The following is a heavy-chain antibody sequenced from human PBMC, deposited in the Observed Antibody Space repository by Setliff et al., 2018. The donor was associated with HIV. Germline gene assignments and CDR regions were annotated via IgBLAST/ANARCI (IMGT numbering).Heavy chain of an antibody. V-gene: IGHV4-34*01. CDR2: INHSGST. Sequence: PSETLSLTCTVYGGSLDGYYWSWIRQPPGKGLEWIGEINHSGSTNYNPSLKSRVTLSADTSKNQVSLRLRSVTAADTAVYYCARHYDSSGPNYRYYYMDVWGKGTTVTVSS. D-gene: IGHD3-22*01. CDR1: GGSLDGYY. CDR3: ARHYDSSGPNYRYYYMDV. J-gene: IGHJ6*03.